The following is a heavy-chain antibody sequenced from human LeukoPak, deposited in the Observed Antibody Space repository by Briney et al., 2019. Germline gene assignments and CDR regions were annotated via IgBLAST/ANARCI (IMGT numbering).Heavy chain of an antibody. V-gene: IGHV3-64*04. CDR3: ARDRGSHGGFDY. Sequence: PGGSLRLSCSASAFTFSSYAMHWVRQAPGKGLEFVSGISNNGDSTYYGDSVKGRFTISRDNSKNRLYLQMISLRAEDTAMYYCARDRGSHGGFDYWGQGTLVTVSS. D-gene: IGHD3-16*01. CDR2: ISNNGDST. J-gene: IGHJ4*02. CDR1: AFTFSSYA.